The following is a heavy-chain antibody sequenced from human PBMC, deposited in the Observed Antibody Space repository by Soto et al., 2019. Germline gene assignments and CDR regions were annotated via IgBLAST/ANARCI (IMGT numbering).Heavy chain of an antibody. CDR2: IYPSDSDI. CDR1: GYYFTNYL. J-gene: IGHJ6*02. V-gene: IGHV5-51*04. CDR3: AGGGVRRVITGIRDYYGMDV. D-gene: IGHD3-10*01. Sequence: GESLKISCKDSGYYFTNYLIGWLRQMPGKGMEWMGFIYPSDSDIRYSPSFQGQVTISADKPISTAYLQWRSLKASDTPMYYCAGGGVRRVITGIRDYYGMDVWGQAFTVTVSS.